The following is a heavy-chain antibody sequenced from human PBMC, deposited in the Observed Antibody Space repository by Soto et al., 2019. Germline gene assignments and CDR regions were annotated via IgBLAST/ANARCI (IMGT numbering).Heavy chain of an antibody. V-gene: IGHV1-24*01. CDR3: ATGKTPYDILTGPWFDP. CDR2: FDPEDGET. CDR1: GYTLTELS. D-gene: IGHD3-9*01. J-gene: IGHJ5*02. Sequence: GASVKVSCKVSGYTLTELSMHWVRQAPGKGLEWMGGFDPEDGETIYAQKFQGRVTMTEDTSTDTAYMERSSLRSEDTAGYYCATGKTPYDILTGPWFDPWGQGTLVTVSS.